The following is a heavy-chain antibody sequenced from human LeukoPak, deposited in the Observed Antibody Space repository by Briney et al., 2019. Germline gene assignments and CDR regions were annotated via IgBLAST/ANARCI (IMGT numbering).Heavy chain of an antibody. V-gene: IGHV4-59*01. J-gene: IGHJ6*02. CDR1: GGSISSYY. CDR2: IYYSGST. CDR3: ARGGGVYGMDV. D-gene: IGHD1-26*01. Sequence: SETLSLTCTVSGGSISSYYWSWIRQHPGKGLGRSGYIYYSGSTYYNPSLKSRVTISVDTSKNQFSLKLSSVTAADTAVYYCARGGGVYGMDVWGQGTTVTVSS.